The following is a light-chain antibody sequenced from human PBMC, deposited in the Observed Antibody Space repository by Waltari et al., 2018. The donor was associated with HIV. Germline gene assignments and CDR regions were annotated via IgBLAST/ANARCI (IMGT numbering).Light chain of an antibody. CDR2: DSN. Sequence: QTVVTQEPSFTVSPGGTVILTCSSSAGVVYRDPCPYWFQQRPSQAPKTLLFDSNNPYSWTPARFTASFLGRKAALTLTGAPPEDDAYYYCLLSDGGDVVFGGGTKLTVL. V-gene: IGLV7-46*01. J-gene: IGLJ2*01. CDR3: LLSDGGDVV. CDR1: AGVVYRDPC.